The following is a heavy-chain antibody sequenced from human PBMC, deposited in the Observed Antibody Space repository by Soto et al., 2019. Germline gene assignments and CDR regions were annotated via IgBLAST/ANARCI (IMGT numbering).Heavy chain of an antibody. CDR3: ARGIYGSVVPAAIGY. D-gene: IGHD2-2*01. Sequence: GASVKVSCKASGYTFTSYAMHWVRQAPGQRLEWMGWINAGNGNTKYSQKFRGRVTITRDTSASTACMELSSLRSEDTAVYYCARGIYGSVVPAAIGYWGQGTLVTVSS. V-gene: IGHV1-3*01. CDR1: GYTFTSYA. J-gene: IGHJ4*02. CDR2: INAGNGNT.